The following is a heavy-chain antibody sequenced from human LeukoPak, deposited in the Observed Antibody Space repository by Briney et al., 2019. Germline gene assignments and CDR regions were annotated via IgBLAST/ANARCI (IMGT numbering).Heavy chain of an antibody. CDR3: ARLITGTTTAFDI. CDR1: GGSISGYY. D-gene: IGHD1-7*01. J-gene: IGHJ3*02. CDR2: VYTSGST. Sequence: SETLSLTCSVSGGSISGYYWTWIRQPAGKGLGGMGRVYTSGSTHYNPSLTTRLTMSVATSKNQFSLKLSSVTAADTAVYYCARLITGTTTAFDIWGQGTMVTVSS. V-gene: IGHV4-4*07.